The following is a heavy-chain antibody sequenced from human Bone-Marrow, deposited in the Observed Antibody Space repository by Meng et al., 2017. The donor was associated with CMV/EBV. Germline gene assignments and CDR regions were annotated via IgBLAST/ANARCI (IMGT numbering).Heavy chain of an antibody. CDR3: AKSLYTNYYSTYYGLDV. V-gene: IGHV1-2*02. CDR2: INPKSGGT. CDR1: GYTFIGYD. D-gene: IGHD3-22*01. Sequence: ASAKVSCKTSGYTFIGYDLHWVRQAPGQGLEGMGWINPKSGGTNYAQRCQGRVTMTRDTYINTVYMELRRLRSDDTAVYFCAKSLYTNYYSTYYGLDVCGQETTVTVSS. J-gene: IGHJ6*02.